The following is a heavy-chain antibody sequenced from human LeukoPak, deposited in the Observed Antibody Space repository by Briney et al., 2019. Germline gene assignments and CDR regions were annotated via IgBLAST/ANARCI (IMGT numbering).Heavy chain of an antibody. Sequence: GGSLRLSCAASGFAFSSFAIHWVRQAPGKGLEWVAVISSDGSNKYYADSVKGRFTISRDNSKNTVYLQLNSLRTDDTAMYYCARNALLDYWGQGTLVTVSS. CDR1: GFAFSSFA. CDR3: ARNALLDY. D-gene: IGHD2-8*01. CDR2: ISSDGSNK. J-gene: IGHJ4*02. V-gene: IGHV3-30-3*01.